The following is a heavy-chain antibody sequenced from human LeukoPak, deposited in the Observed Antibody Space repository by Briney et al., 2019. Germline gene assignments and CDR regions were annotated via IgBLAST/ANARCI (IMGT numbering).Heavy chain of an antibody. D-gene: IGHD2-15*01. CDR3: ARRGVYCSGGTCEIDY. Sequence: GESLKISCKGSGYSFANYWIGWVRQMPGKGLEWMGIMYPGDSNTRYSPSSQGQVTISADKSINTAYLQWSSLKASDTAVYYCARRGVYCSGGTCEIDYWGQGTLVTVSS. CDR2: MYPGDSNT. J-gene: IGHJ4*02. CDR1: GYSFANYW. V-gene: IGHV5-51*01.